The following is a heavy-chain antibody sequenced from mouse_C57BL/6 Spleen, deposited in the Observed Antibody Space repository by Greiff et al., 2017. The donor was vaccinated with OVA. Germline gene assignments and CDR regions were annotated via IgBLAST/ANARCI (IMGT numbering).Heavy chain of an antibody. V-gene: IGHV1-69*01. CDR1: GYTFTSYW. J-gene: IGHJ2*01. CDR2: IDPSDSYT. CDR3: ARGEYGSSFYCDY. Sequence: QVQLQQPGAELVMPGASVKLSCKASGYTFTSYWMHWVKQRPGQGLEWIGEIDPSDSYTNYNQKFKGKSTLTVDKSSSTAYMQLSSLTSEDSAVYYCARGEYGSSFYCDYWGQDATLTVSS. D-gene: IGHD1-1*01.